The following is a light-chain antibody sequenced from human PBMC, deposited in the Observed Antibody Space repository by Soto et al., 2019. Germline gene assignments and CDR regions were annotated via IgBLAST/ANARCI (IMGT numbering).Light chain of an antibody. Sequence: DIQMTQSPSIRSASVGDRVTITCRASQSISNWLAWYQQKPGRAPKVLIYDASSLQSGVPSRFSGSGSGTEFTLTISSLQPDDIATYYCQQYKSYSYTFGQGTNLEI. CDR3: QQYKSYSYT. CDR2: DAS. J-gene: IGKJ2*01. CDR1: QSISNW. V-gene: IGKV1-5*01.